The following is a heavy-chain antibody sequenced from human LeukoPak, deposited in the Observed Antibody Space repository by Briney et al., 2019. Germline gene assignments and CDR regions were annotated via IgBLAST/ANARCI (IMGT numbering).Heavy chain of an antibody. Sequence: PGGSLRLSCAASGFTFSSSGMHWVRQAPGKGLEWVAVTSYDGSQKYYADSMKGRFAISRDNSKDTLYLQMNSLRPEDTAVYYCAKGGDFGYDFFDYWGQGTLVTVSS. V-gene: IGHV3-30*18. J-gene: IGHJ4*02. D-gene: IGHD5-12*01. CDR3: AKGGDFGYDFFDY. CDR1: GFTFSSSG. CDR2: TSYDGSQK.